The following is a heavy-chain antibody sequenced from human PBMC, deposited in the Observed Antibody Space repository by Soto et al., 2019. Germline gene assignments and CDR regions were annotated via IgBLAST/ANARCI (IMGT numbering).Heavy chain of an antibody. CDR3: ARDVVDILTGYNDY. CDR2: IKQDGSEK. V-gene: IGHV3-7*05. Sequence: PGGSLRLSCAASGFTFSSYWMSWVRQAPGKGLEWVANIKQDGSEKYYVDSVKGRFTISRDNAKNSLYLQMNSLRAEDTAVYYCARDVVDILTGYNDYWGQGTLVTVSS. J-gene: IGHJ4*02. CDR1: GFTFSSYW. D-gene: IGHD3-9*01.